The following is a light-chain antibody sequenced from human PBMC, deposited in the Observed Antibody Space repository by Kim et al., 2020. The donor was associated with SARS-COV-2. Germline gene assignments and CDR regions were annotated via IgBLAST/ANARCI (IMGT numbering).Light chain of an antibody. V-gene: IGLV2-14*03. CDR1: SSDVGGYNY. J-gene: IGLJ3*02. Sequence: GQSFTISRTGTSSDVGGYNYVSWYQQHPGKAPKLMIYDVSNRPSGVSNRFSGSKSGNTASLTISGLQAEDEADYYCSSYTSSNTLVFGGGTQLTVL. CDR2: DVS. CDR3: SSYTSSNTLV.